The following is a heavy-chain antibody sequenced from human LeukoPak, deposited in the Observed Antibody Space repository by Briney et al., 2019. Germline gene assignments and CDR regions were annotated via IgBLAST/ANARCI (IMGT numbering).Heavy chain of an antibody. V-gene: IGHV4-59*12. Sequence: SETLSLTCTVSGGSISSYYWSWIRQPAGKGLEWIGYIYHSGSTYYNPSLKSRVTISVDRSKNQFSLKLSSVTAADTAVYYCARGGRPKILTGFYGMDVWGQGTTVTVSS. J-gene: IGHJ6*02. CDR3: ARGGRPKILTGFYGMDV. D-gene: IGHD3-9*01. CDR2: IYHSGST. CDR1: GGSISSYY.